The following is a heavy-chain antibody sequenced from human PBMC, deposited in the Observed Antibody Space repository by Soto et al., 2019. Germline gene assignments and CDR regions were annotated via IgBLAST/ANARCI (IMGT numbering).Heavy chain of an antibody. D-gene: IGHD6-6*01. CDR3: ARGGYSSSSGYYYYGMDV. CDR1: GLTFSSYD. V-gene: IGHV3-13*01. CDR2: IGTAGDT. J-gene: IGHJ6*02. Sequence: HPVGSLRLSCAASGLTFSSYDMHWVRQATGKGLEWVSAIGTAGDTYYPGSVKGRFTISRENAKNSLYLQMNSLRAGDTAVYYCARGGYSSSSGYYYYGMDVWGQGTTVTVSS.